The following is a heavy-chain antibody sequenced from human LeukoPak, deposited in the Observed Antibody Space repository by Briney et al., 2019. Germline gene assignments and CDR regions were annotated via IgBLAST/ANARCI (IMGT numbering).Heavy chain of an antibody. CDR2: ISSSSSYI. CDR1: GFTFSSYS. D-gene: IGHD1-7*01. J-gene: IGHJ4*02. Sequence: GGSLRLSCAASGFTFSSYSMNWVRQAPGKGLEWVSSISSSSSYIYYADSVKGRFTISRNNAKNSLYLQMNSLRAEDTAVYYCARGITGTTNYWGQGTLVTVSS. V-gene: IGHV3-21*01. CDR3: ARGITGTTNY.